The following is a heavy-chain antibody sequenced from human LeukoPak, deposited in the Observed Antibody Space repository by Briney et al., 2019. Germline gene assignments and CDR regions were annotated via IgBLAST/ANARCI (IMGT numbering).Heavy chain of an antibody. CDR2: IYATGST. Sequence: SETLSLTCDVSGGSMNNSYWSWIRQPAGEGLEWIGRIYATGSTDYNPSLKSRMTMSIDTSKNQFSLKLTSVTAADTAVYFCARDKALDSDGSGFYYNRGLDCWGQGTLGIVSS. V-gene: IGHV4-4*07. CDR1: GGSMNNSY. CDR3: ARDKALDSDGSGFYYNRGLDC. J-gene: IGHJ4*02. D-gene: IGHD3-22*01.